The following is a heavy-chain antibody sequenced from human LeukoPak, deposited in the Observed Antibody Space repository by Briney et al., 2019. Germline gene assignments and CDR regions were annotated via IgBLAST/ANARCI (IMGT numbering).Heavy chain of an antibody. CDR2: IYPSGST. Sequence: SETLSLTCTVSGGSSSSYYWSWIRQPAGKGLEWIGRIYPSGSTKYNPSLKSRVTISVDKSKNQFSLKLNSVTAADTAVYYCARGVSSGGASDIWGQGTMVTVSS. CDR1: GGSSSSYY. CDR3: ARGVSSGGASDI. D-gene: IGHD6-19*01. J-gene: IGHJ3*02. V-gene: IGHV4-4*07.